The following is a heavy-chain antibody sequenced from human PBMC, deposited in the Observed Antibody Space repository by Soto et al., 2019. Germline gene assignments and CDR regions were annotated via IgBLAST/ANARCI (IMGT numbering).Heavy chain of an antibody. V-gene: IGHV1-69*13. CDR3: ARDYYDSSAIPWFDP. CDR1: GGTFSSYA. CDR2: IIPIFGTA. D-gene: IGHD3-22*01. J-gene: IGHJ5*02. Sequence: SVKVSCKASGGTFSSYAISWVRQAPGQGLEWMGGIIPIFGTANYAQKFQGRVTITADESTSTAYMELSSLRSEDTAVYYCARDYYDSSAIPWFDPWGQGTLVTVSS.